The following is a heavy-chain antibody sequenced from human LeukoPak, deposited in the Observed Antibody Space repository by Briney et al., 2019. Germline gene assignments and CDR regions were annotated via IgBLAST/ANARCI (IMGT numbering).Heavy chain of an antibody. CDR1: GYTFNSYS. J-gene: IGHJ4*02. Sequence: ASVTVSCKASGYTFNSYSISWVRQAAGQVPEWMGGIIPMFGTANYAQKFQGRVTITADKSTSTAYLDLSSLRSEDTAVYYCARERHEYGSFDYWGQGTLVTVSS. D-gene: IGHD4-17*01. CDR3: ARERHEYGSFDY. V-gene: IGHV1-69*06. CDR2: IIPMFGTA.